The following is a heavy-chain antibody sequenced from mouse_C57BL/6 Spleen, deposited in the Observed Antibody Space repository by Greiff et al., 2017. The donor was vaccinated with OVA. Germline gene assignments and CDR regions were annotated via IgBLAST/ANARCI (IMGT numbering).Heavy chain of an antibody. J-gene: IGHJ2*01. V-gene: IGHV1-69*01. CDR1: GYIFTSYW. D-gene: IGHD4-1*01. Sequence: QVQLQQPGAELVMPGASVKLSCKASGYIFTSYWMHWVKQRPGQGLEWIGEIDPSDSYTNYNQKFKGKSTLTVDKSSSTAYMQLSSLTSEDSAVYYCARSPGTDYFDYWGQGTTLTVSS. CDR3: ARSPGTDYFDY. CDR2: IDPSDSYT.